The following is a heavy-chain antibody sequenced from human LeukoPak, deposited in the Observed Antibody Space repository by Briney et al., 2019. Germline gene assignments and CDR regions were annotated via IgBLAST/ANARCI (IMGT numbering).Heavy chain of an antibody. CDR1: GYSISNDYY. Sequence: SETLSLTCVVSGYSISNDYYWGWIRPPPGKGLEWIGNIYRSGGSYYNPSLKSRVTILVDTSKNQFSLKLSAVTAADTAVYYCAKAGTTGIHHWFDPWGQGNLVTVSS. J-gene: IGHJ5*02. D-gene: IGHD1-1*01. CDR2: IYRSGGS. V-gene: IGHV4-38-2*01. CDR3: AKAGTTGIHHWFDP.